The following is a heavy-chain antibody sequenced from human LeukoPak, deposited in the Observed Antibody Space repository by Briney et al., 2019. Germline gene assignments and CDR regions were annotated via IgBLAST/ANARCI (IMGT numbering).Heavy chain of an antibody. CDR1: GYTFTDYG. CDR3: ARVPPHDSNKYYYPH. J-gene: IGHJ1*01. V-gene: IGHV1-3*04. CDR2: INTGNGNA. Sequence: ASVKVSCKASGYTFTDYGMHWVRQAPGQGLEWMAWINTGNGNAKYSEKFQGRVTITRDTSASTAYMDLSSLRSDDTAVYYCARVPPHDSNKYYYPHWGQGTVVTVSS. D-gene: IGHD3-10*01.